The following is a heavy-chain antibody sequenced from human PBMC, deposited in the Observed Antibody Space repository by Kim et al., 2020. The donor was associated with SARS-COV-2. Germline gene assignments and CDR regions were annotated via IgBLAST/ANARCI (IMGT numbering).Heavy chain of an antibody. Sequence: NDAQKFQCRVTITADKSTSTAYMELSSLRSEDTAVYYCARGSVAGTSVDYWGQGTLVTVSS. J-gene: IGHJ4*02. CDR3: ARGSVAGTSVDY. D-gene: IGHD6-19*01. V-gene: IGHV1-69*04.